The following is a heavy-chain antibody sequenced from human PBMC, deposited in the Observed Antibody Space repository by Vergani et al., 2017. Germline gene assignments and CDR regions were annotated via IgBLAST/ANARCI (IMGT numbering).Heavy chain of an antibody. Sequence: QVQLQESGPGLVKPSQTLSLICTVSGGSISSGDYYWSWIRQPPGNVLEWIGSIHYSENTNYNPSLKTRVTISVDTSKNQFSLTLTSVTAADTAVYYCASDTHSGQRADRWGQGILVTVTS. CDR2: IHYSENT. D-gene: IGHD6-19*01. CDR3: ASDTHSGQRADR. V-gene: IGHV4-61*08. J-gene: IGHJ5*02. CDR1: GGSISSGDYY.